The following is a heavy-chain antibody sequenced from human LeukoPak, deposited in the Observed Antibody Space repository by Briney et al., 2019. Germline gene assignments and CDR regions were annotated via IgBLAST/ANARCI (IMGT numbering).Heavy chain of an antibody. J-gene: IGHJ4*02. CDR2: IYYSGST. D-gene: IGHD1-26*01. V-gene: IGHV4-39*01. CDR1: SGSISSYY. Sequence: PSETLSLTCTVSSGSISSYYWSWIRQPPGKGLEWIGTIYYSGSTYYNPSLKSRVTISVDTSKNQFSLRLSSVTAADTAVYYCARQVYSGTHYFDYWGQGTLVTVSS. CDR3: ARQVYSGTHYFDY.